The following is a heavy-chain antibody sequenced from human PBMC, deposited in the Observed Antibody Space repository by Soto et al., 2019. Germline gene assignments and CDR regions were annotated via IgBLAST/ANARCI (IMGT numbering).Heavy chain of an antibody. CDR1: GGTFSSYA. D-gene: IGHD3-22*01. CDR3: ARDGMYYHDSSGYSWYFDL. J-gene: IGHJ2*01. CDR2: IIPIFGTA. V-gene: IGHV1-69*13. Sequence: ASVKVSCKASGGTFSSYAISWVRQAPGQGLEWMGGIIPIFGTANYAQKFQGRVTITADESTSTAYMELSSLRSEDTAVYYCARDGMYYHDSSGYSWYFDLWGRGTLVTVSS.